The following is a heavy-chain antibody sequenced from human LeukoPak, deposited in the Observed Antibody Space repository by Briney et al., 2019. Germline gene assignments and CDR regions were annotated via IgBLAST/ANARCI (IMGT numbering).Heavy chain of an antibody. V-gene: IGHV3-30-3*01. Sequence: GGSLRLSCAASGFTFSSYAMHWVRQAPGKGLEWVAVISYDGSNKYYADSVKGRFTISRDNSKNTLYLQMNSLRAEDTAVYYCAKAYLGYPIDYWGQGTLVTVSS. D-gene: IGHD6-25*01. CDR2: ISYDGSNK. CDR1: GFTFSSYA. CDR3: AKAYLGYPIDY. J-gene: IGHJ4*02.